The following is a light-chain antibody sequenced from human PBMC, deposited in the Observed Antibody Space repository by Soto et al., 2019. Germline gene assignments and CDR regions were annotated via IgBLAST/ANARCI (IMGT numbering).Light chain of an antibody. V-gene: IGKV1-6*01. J-gene: IGKJ1*01. Sequence: AIQMSQSPSSLSASVGDRVTITCRASQDIRNDLGWYQQKPGRAPKLLIYAASSLQTGVPSRFSGSGAGTDFTLTISSLQPEDFATYSCLQNHNYPWTFGQGTKVDI. CDR2: AAS. CDR3: LQNHNYPWT. CDR1: QDIRND.